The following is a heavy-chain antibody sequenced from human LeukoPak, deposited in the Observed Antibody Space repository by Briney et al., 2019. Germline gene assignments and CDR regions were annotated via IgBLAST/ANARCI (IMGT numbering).Heavy chain of an antibody. Sequence: SETLSLTCAVYGGSFSGYYWSWIRQPPGKGLEWIGEINHSGSTNYNPSLKSRVTISVDTSKNQFSLKLRSVTAADTAVYYCARNVDTAMVWFDPWGQGTLVTVSS. D-gene: IGHD5-18*01. J-gene: IGHJ5*02. V-gene: IGHV4-34*01. CDR3: ARNVDTAMVWFDP. CDR1: GGSFSGYY. CDR2: INHSGST.